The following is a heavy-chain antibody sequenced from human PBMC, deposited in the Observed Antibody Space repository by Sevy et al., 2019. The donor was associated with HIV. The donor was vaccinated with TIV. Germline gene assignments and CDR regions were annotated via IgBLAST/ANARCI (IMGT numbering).Heavy chain of an antibody. V-gene: IGHV4-4*07. CDR1: GDSISSYY. Sequence: SETLSLTCTVSGDSISSYYWSWIRQPAGKGLEWIGRIYTSGRTNYNPSLKSRVTMSVDTSKNQFSLKLRSVTAADTAVYFCTRGEVQLWPPGFDYWGQGTLVTVSS. D-gene: IGHD1-1*01. J-gene: IGHJ4*02. CDR3: TRGEVQLWPPGFDY. CDR2: IYTSGRT.